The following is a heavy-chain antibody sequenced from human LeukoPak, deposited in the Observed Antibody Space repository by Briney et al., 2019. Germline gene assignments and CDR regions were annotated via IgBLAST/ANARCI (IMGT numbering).Heavy chain of an antibody. CDR1: GGTFSSYA. J-gene: IGHJ4*02. V-gene: IGHV1-69*13. D-gene: IGHD5-12*01. Sequence: SVKVSCKASGGTFSSYAISWVRQAPGQGLEWMGEIIPIFGTASYAQKFQGRVTITADESTSTAYMELSSLRSEDTAVYYCARQHEVATEVAFDYWGQGTLVTVSS. CDR2: IIPIFGTA. CDR3: ARQHEVATEVAFDY.